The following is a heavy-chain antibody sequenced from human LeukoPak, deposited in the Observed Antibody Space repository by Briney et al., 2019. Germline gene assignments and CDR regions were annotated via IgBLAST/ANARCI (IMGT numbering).Heavy chain of an antibody. CDR2: IKQDGSEK. CDR1: GFTFSSYW. Sequence: GGSLRLSCAASGFTFSSYWMSWVRQAPGKGLEWVANIKQDGSEKYYVDSVKGRFTISRDNAKNSLYLQMNSLRAEDTAVYYCARAPDDDHGDYFDYWGQGTLVTVSS. J-gene: IGHJ4*02. CDR3: ARAPDDDHGDYFDY. D-gene: IGHD4-17*01. V-gene: IGHV3-7*01.